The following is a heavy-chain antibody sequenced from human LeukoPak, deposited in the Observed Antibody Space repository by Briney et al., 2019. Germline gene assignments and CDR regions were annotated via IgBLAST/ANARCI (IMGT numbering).Heavy chain of an antibody. D-gene: IGHD3-16*01. CDR1: GFTFDDYA. CDR2: ISGSGGST. J-gene: IGHJ6*02. V-gene: IGHV3-23*01. CDR3: AKDPSQTSGEYYYYGMDV. Sequence: PGGSLRLSCAASGFTFDDYAMHWVRQAPGKGLEWGSAISGSGGSTYYADSVKGRFTISRDNSKNTLYLQMNSLRAEDTAVYYCAKDPSQTSGEYYYYGMDVWGQGTTVTVSS.